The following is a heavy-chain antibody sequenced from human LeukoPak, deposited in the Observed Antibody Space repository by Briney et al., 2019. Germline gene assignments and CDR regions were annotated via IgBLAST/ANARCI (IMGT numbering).Heavy chain of an antibody. CDR1: GGTFSSYA. D-gene: IGHD3-22*01. CDR2: IIPIFGTA. V-gene: IGHV1-69*13. Sequence: ASVKVSCEASGGTFSSYAISWVRQAPGQGLEWMGGIIPIFGTANYAQKFQGRVTITADESTSTAYMELSSLRSEDTAVYYCAREVGYYDSSGTEVDAFDIWGQGTMVTVSS. J-gene: IGHJ3*02. CDR3: AREVGYYDSSGTEVDAFDI.